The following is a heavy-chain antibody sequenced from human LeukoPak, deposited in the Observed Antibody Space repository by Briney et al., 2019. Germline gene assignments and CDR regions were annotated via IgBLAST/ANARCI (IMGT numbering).Heavy chain of an antibody. Sequence: SETLSLTCSVSGYAISSGYFWGWIRQPPGKGLERIGTIYHSGSTYYNPSLKSRVTISVDTSKNQFSLKLSSVTAADTAVYYCARGGYCSGGSCRPYYYYYMDVWGKGTTVTVSS. CDR3: ARGGYCSGGSCRPYYYYYMDV. D-gene: IGHD2-15*01. CDR1: GYAISSGYF. V-gene: IGHV4-38-2*02. J-gene: IGHJ6*03. CDR2: IYHSGST.